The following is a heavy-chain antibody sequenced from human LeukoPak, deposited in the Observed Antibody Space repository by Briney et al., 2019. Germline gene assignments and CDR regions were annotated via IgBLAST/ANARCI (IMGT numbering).Heavy chain of an antibody. CDR3: ARGRFAAMVDY. V-gene: IGHV1-18*01. CDR1: GYTFINYG. CDR2: ISTYNGNT. J-gene: IGHJ4*02. Sequence: VASVKVSCKASGYTFINYGISWVRQAPGQGLEWMGWISTYNGNTNYTQKLQGRVTMTTDTSTSTAYMELRSLRSDDTVVYYCARGRFAAMVDYWGQGTLVTVSS. D-gene: IGHD5-18*01.